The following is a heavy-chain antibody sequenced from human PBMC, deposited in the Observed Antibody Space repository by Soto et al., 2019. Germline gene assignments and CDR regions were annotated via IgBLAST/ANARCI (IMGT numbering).Heavy chain of an antibody. J-gene: IGHJ5*02. D-gene: IGHD3-10*01. CDR1: GGSISMGGYY. V-gene: IGHV4-31*03. CDR2: IYYSGST. Sequence: SETLSLTCTVSGGSISMGGYYWSWIRQHPGKGLEWIGYIYYSGSTYYNPSLKSRVTISVDTAQNQFSLKLSSVTAADTAVYYCATQRYYLSEFDPWGQGTLVTVSS. CDR3: ATQRYYLSEFDP.